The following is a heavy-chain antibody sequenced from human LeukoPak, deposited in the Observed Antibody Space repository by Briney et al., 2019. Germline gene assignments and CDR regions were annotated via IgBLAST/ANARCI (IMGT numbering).Heavy chain of an antibody. CDR3: ARSYDSSGNWFDP. J-gene: IGHJ5*02. Sequence: ASVKVSCKASGGTFSSYAISWVRQAPGQGLEWMGWISAYNGNTNYAQKLQGRVTMTTDTSTSTAYMELRSLRSDDTAVYYCARSYDSSGNWFDPWGQGTLVTVSS. V-gene: IGHV1-18*01. D-gene: IGHD3-22*01. CDR2: ISAYNGNT. CDR1: GGTFSSYA.